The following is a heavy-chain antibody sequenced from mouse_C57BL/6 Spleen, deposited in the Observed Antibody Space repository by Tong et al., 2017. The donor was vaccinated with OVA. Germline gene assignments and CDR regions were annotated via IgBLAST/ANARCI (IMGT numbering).Heavy chain of an antibody. Sequence: EVQLQESGPVLVKPGASVKMSCKASGYTFTDYYMNWVKQSHGKSLEWIGVINPYNGGTSYNQKFKGKATLTVDKSSSTAYMELNSLTSEDSAVYYCARDYYDYDDWYFDVWGTGTTVTVSS. J-gene: IGHJ1*03. V-gene: IGHV1-19*01. CDR2: INPYNGGT. CDR3: ARDYYDYDDWYFDV. CDR1: GYTFTDYY. D-gene: IGHD2-4*01.